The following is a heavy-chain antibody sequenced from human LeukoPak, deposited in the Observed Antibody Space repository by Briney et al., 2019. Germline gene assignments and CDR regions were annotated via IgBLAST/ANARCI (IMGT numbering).Heavy chain of an antibody. Sequence: ASVKVSCKASGYTFTSYGISWVRQAPGQGLEWMGWISGYNGNTNYAQKLQGRVTMTTDTSTSTAYMELRSLRSDDTAVYYCARAPPDYYDSSGYYLLTGYYYYYYGMDVWGQGTTVTVSS. D-gene: IGHD3-22*01. CDR1: GYTFTSYG. V-gene: IGHV1-18*01. J-gene: IGHJ6*02. CDR3: ARAPPDYYDSSGYYLLTGYYYYYYGMDV. CDR2: ISGYNGNT.